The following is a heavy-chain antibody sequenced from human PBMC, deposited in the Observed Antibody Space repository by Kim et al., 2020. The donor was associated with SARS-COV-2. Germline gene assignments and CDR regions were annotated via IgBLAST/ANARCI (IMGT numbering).Heavy chain of an antibody. V-gene: IGHV4-59*08. D-gene: IGHD3-22*01. CDR3: ARQNGGYYGYFDY. J-gene: IGHJ4*02. Sequence: SNPPPRSRVTISVDPSKNQFSRKLSSVTAADTAVYYCARQNGGYYGYFDYWGQGTLVTVSS.